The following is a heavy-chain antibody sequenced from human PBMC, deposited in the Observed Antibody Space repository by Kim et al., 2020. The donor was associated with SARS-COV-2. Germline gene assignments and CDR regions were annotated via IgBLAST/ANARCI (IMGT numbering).Heavy chain of an antibody. Sequence: DAGKGRFTISRDNAKNSVFLQMNSLRREDTVVYFCARDRTGTGVVDYWGQGTLVTVSS. CDR3: ARDRTGTGVVDY. J-gene: IGHJ4*02. V-gene: IGHV3-11*05. D-gene: IGHD1-1*01.